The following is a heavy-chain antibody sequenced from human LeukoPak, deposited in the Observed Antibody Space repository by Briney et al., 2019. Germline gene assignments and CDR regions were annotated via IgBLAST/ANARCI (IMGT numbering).Heavy chain of an antibody. D-gene: IGHD3-3*01. V-gene: IGHV1-3*01. J-gene: IGHJ4*02. CDR1: GYAFTSYA. Sequence: ASVNVSCKASGYAFTSYAMHWVRQAPGQRLEWMGWINAGNGNTKYSQKFQGRVTITRDTSASTAYMELSSLRSEDTAVYYCARTREWLSSYYFDYWGQGTLVTVSS. CDR3: ARTREWLSSYYFDY. CDR2: INAGNGNT.